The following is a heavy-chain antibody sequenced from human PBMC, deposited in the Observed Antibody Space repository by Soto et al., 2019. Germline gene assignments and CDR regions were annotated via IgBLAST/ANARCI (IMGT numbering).Heavy chain of an antibody. CDR2: LIPLFGTT. V-gene: IGHV1-69*06. CDR1: GGTFSGHA. J-gene: IGHJ4*02. CDR3: ARGPNWGYRFDS. Sequence: QVQLVQSGAEVKKPGSSVKVSCEASGGTFSGHAISWVRQAPGQGPEWMGGLIPLFGTTQHAQNFQYSVTITADKSTSTAYMELTSLRFEDTAIYYCARGPNWGYRFDSWGQGTLVTVSS. D-gene: IGHD7-27*01.